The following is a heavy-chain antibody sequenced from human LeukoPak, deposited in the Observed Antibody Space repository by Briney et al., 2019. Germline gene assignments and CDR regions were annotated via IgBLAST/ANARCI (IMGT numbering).Heavy chain of an antibody. CDR3: ARSEYSSSSGHFDY. CDR2: IYYSGST. J-gene: IGHJ4*02. D-gene: IGHD6-6*01. Sequence: SETLSLTCTVSGGSISSSSYFWGWIRQPPGKGLEWIGSIYYSGSTYYNPSLKSRVTISVDASKNQFSLKLSSVTAADTAVYYCARSEYSSSSGHFDYWGQGTLVTVSS. V-gene: IGHV4-39*01. CDR1: GGSISSSSYF.